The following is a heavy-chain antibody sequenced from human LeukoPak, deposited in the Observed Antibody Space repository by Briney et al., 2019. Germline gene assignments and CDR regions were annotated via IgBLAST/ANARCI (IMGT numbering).Heavy chain of an antibody. CDR3: ARGDIVVVVAATLCY. CDR1: GYTFTSYY. V-gene: IGHV1-46*01. J-gene: IGHJ4*02. D-gene: IGHD2-15*01. Sequence: ASVKVSCKASGYTFTSYYMHWVRQAPGHGLEWMGIINPSGGSTSYARKFQGRVTMTRDTSTSTVYMELSSLRSEDTAVYYCARGDIVVVVAATLCYWGQGTLVTVSS. CDR2: INPSGGST.